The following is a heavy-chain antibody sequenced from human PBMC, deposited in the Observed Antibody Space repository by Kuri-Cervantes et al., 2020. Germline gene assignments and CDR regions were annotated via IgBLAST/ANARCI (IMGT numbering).Heavy chain of an antibody. Sequence: SVKVSCKASGYTFTYRYLHWVRQAPGQALEWMGWITPFNGNTNYAQKFQDRVTITRDRSMSTAYMELSSLRSEDTAMYYCARGGGTGDRPFGIWGQGTMVTVSS. D-gene: IGHD7-27*01. CDR3: ARGGGTGDRPFGI. CDR2: ITPFNGNT. J-gene: IGHJ3*02. V-gene: IGHV1-45*02. CDR1: GYTFTYRY.